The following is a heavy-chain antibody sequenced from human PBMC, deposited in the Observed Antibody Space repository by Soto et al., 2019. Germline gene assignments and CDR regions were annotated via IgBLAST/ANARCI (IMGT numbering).Heavy chain of an antibody. J-gene: IGHJ4*02. V-gene: IGHV3-53*05. Sequence: GGSLRLSCAASGFTVSSNYMSWVRQAPGKGLEWVSVIYSGGSTYYADSVKGRFTISRDNSKNTLYLQMNSLRAEDTAVYYCAKVYSSSSGPESVETDYWGQGTLVTVSS. CDR2: IYSGGST. CDR3: AKVYSSSSGPESVETDY. CDR1: GFTVSSNY. D-gene: IGHD6-6*01.